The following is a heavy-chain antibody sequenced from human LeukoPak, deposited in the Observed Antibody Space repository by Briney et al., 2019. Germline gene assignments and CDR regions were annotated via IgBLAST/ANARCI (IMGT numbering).Heavy chain of an antibody. CDR2: IYISGST. Sequence: SETLSLTCTVSGGSISSNYWSWIRQPAGKGLEWIGRIYISGSTNYNPSLKSRVTMSVDTSKKQFSLKLSSVTAADTAVYYCARGTYYDFWSGPSFDYWGQGTLVTVSS. CDR1: GGSISSNY. V-gene: IGHV4-4*07. CDR3: ARGTYYDFWSGPSFDY. D-gene: IGHD3-3*01. J-gene: IGHJ4*02.